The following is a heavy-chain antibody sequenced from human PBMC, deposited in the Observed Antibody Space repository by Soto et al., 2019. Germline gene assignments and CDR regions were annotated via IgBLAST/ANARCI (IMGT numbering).Heavy chain of an antibody. V-gene: IGHV1-2*04. Sequence: ASVKVSCKASGYSFTDYHIHWVRQAPGQGLEWLGRINPKSGGTSTAQRFQGWVTMTRDRSISTVYMELTRLRSDDTAVYFCARGHSTDCSNGVCSFFYNHEMDVWGQGTTVTV. CDR2: INPKSGGT. CDR1: GYSFTDYH. J-gene: IGHJ6*02. CDR3: ARGHSTDCSNGVCSFFYNHEMDV. D-gene: IGHD2-8*01.